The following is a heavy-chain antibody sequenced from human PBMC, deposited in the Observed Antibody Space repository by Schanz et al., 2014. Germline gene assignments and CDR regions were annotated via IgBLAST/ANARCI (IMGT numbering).Heavy chain of an antibody. D-gene: IGHD5-12*01. V-gene: IGHV3-30-3*01. CDR2: ISNDGSSK. CDR3: ASPSGYSDYGTYFDF. Sequence: QVQLVESGGGLVKPGGSLRLSCAASGFTFSSYAMHWVRQAPGKGLEWVALISNDGSSKYYADSVEGRFTISRDNSRNTLYLQMNSLRTEDTAVYYCASPSGYSDYGTYFDFWGQGTLVTVSS. CDR1: GFTFSSYA. J-gene: IGHJ4*02.